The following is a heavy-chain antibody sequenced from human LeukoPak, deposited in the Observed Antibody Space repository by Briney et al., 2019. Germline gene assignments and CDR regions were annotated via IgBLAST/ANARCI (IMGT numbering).Heavy chain of an antibody. CDR1: GGSISTYY. J-gene: IGHJ6*03. Sequence: SETLSLTCTVSGGSISTYYWSWLRQPPGKGLEWIGYIYYSGSTNYNPSLKSRVTISVDTSKNQFSLKLSSVTAADTAVYYCARESFRSGYYQSSYYHMDVWGKGTTVTVSS. CDR2: IYYSGST. CDR3: ARESFRSGYYQSSYYHMDV. V-gene: IGHV4-59*01. D-gene: IGHD3-3*01.